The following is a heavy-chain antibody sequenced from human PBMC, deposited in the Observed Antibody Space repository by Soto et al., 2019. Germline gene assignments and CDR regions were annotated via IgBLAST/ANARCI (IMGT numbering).Heavy chain of an antibody. CDR1: GINFSDHF. D-gene: IGHD1-26*01. CDR3: ARDGRYKTPYDGFDT. CDR2: ISGSGTTI. Sequence: QAQVVESGGGLVKPGGSLRLSCATSGINFSDHFMAWIRLSPGKGLEWIAYISGSGTTIYYADSVRVRFTISRDNANDALYLQMNSLRAEDTAVYYCARDGRYKTPYDGFDTWGQGTMVTVSS. V-gene: IGHV3-11*01. J-gene: IGHJ3*02.